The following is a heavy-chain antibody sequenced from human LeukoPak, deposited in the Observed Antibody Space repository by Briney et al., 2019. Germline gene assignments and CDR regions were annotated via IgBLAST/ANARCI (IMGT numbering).Heavy chain of an antibody. CDR1: GYTFTSYG. J-gene: IGHJ4*02. CDR2: ISAYNGNT. D-gene: IGHD2-15*01. CDR3: ARVIISYYHDSGRSSYYFDY. V-gene: IGHV1-18*01. Sequence: ASVKVSCKASGYTFTSYGISWVRQAPGQGLEWVGWISAYNGNTNYAQNLQGRVTMTTDTSTSTAYMELGSLRSDDTAVYYCARVIISYYHDSGRSSYYFDYWGQGTLVTVSS.